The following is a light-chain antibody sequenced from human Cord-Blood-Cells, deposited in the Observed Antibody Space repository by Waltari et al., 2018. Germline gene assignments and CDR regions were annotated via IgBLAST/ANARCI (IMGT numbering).Light chain of an antibody. J-gene: IGLJ2*01. Sequence: QSALTQPPSASGSPGQSVTISCTGTSSDVGGYNYVSWYQQHPGKAPKLMIYEGSKRPSGVPYAFPGSKAGNTASLTVSGLQAEDEADYYRSSYAGSNNFVVFGGGTKLTVL. CDR1: SSDVGGYNY. V-gene: IGLV2-8*01. CDR3: SSYAGSNNFVV. CDR2: EGS.